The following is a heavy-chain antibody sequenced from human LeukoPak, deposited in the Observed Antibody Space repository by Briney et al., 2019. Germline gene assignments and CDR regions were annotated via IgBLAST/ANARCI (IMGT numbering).Heavy chain of an antibody. CDR3: ARDGLRPYCSGGSCPGQSDY. V-gene: IGHV3-7*04. J-gene: IGHJ4*02. CDR1: GFTFSSYW. D-gene: IGHD2-15*01. Sequence: GGSLRLSCAASGFTFSSYWMSWVRQAPGKGLEWVANIKQDGSEKYYVDSVKGRFTISRDNAKNSLYLQMNSLRAEDTAVYYCARDGLRPYCSGGSCPGQSDYWGQGTLVTVSS. CDR2: IKQDGSEK.